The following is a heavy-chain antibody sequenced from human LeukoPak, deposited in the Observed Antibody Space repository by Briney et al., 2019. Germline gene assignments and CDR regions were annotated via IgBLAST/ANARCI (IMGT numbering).Heavy chain of an antibody. CDR3: ARTGRLQYGDYVAFDY. J-gene: IGHJ4*02. CDR1: GFTVSSTY. V-gene: IGHV3-53*01. D-gene: IGHD4-17*01. Sequence: PGGSLRLSCAASGFTVSSTYMNWVRQAPGKGLEWVSVIYSGGSTDYADSVKGRVTISRDNSKNTVYLQMNSLRAEDTAVYYCARTGRLQYGDYVAFDYWGQGTLVTVSS. CDR2: IYSGGST.